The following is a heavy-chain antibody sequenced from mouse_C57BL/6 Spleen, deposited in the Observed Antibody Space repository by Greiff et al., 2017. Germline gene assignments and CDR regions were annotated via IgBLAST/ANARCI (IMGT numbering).Heavy chain of an antibody. J-gene: IGHJ3*01. CDR3: AVYDGYYEAWFAY. Sequence: QVQLQQSGAELVRPGASVKLSCKASGYTFTDYYINWVKQRPGQGLEWIARIYPGSGNTYYNEKFKGKATLTAEKSSSTAYMQLSSLTSEDSAVYVCAVYDGYYEAWFAYWGQGTLVTVSA. CDR2: IYPGSGNT. D-gene: IGHD2-3*01. CDR1: GYTFTDYY. V-gene: IGHV1-76*01.